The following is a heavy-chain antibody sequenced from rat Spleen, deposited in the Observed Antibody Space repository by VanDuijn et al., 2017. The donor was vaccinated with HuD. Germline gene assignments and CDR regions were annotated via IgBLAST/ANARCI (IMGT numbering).Heavy chain of an antibody. Sequence: EVQLVESGGGLVQPGRSLKLSCVASGFTFSSYWMYWIRQAPGKGLEWVSSITNGDGHTYYLDSVQGRFTISRDNAKNTLYLQMNSLRSEDTATYYCTTDRPGALMEAWGQGASVTVSS. J-gene: IGHJ4*01. CDR1: GFTFSSYW. V-gene: IGHV5-58*01. D-gene: IGHD5-1*01. CDR2: ITNGDGHT. CDR3: TTDRPGALMEA.